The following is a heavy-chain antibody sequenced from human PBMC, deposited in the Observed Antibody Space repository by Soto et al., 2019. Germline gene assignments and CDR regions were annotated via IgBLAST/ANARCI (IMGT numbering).Heavy chain of an antibody. V-gene: IGHV3-72*01. D-gene: IGHD4-17*01. CDR2: IRKKANSYTT. Sequence: EVQLVESGGGLVQPGGSLRLSCAASGFTFSDHYMDWVRQAPGKGLEWVGRIRKKANSYTTEYAASVKGRFTISRDDSKNSMYLQMNSLKNEDTAVYFCARISTTSYFDFWGQGTLVTVSS. CDR1: GFTFSDHY. CDR3: ARISTTSYFDF. J-gene: IGHJ4*02.